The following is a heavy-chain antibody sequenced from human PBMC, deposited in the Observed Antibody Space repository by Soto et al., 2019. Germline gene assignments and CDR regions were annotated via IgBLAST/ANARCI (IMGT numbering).Heavy chain of an antibody. D-gene: IGHD3-16*02. CDR2: IYHSGST. J-gene: IGHJ4*02. CDR3: AKGLRLWELSGPVDY. V-gene: IGHV4-4*02. CDR1: GGSISSSNW. Sequence: QVQLQESGPGLVKPSGTLSLTCAVSGGSISSSNWWSWVRQPPGKGLEWIGEIYHSGSTNYNPSLKSRVTLPVDKSKNQFSLKLSAGTAADTAVYYCAKGLRLWELSGPVDYWGQGTLVTVSS.